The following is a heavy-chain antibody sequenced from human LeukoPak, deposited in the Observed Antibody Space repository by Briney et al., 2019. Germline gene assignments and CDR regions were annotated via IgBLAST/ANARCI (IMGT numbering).Heavy chain of an antibody. CDR3: SRSRGYAYASDY. Sequence: SETLSLTCTVSGASISSSRYYWGWIRQPPGKGLEWIGSISYSGTTYHNPSLKSRITISVDTSRNQFSLKLSSVTAADTAVYYCSRSRGYAYASDYWGQGTLVTVSS. J-gene: IGHJ4*02. CDR1: GASISSSRYY. V-gene: IGHV4-39*07. CDR2: ISYSGTT. D-gene: IGHD5-12*01.